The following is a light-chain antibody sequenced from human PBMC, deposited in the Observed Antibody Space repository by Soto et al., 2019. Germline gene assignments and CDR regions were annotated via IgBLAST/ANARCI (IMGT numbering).Light chain of an antibody. V-gene: IGKV3-20*01. CDR1: QSVSSSY. CDR2: GAS. CDR3: QHYGSSPLT. Sequence: EIVLTQSPGTLSLSPGERATLSCRASQSVSSSYLAWYQQKPGQAPRLLIYGASSRATGIPDRFSGSGSGTDFTLSINRLEPEVFAAYYCQHYGSSPLTFGGGTKVEIK. J-gene: IGKJ4*01.